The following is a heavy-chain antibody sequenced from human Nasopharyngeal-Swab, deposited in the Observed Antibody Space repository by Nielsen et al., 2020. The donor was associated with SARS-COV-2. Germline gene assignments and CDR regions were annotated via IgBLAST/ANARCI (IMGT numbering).Heavy chain of an antibody. CDR3: ARGLAESSTPWYLGRFDP. V-gene: IGHV4-4*02. CDR1: GDSMSSRTW. J-gene: IGHJ5*02. CDR2: VYHSGSI. D-gene: IGHD6-6*01. Sequence: SDTLSLTFVVSGDSMSSRTWWSWVRQPPGNGLEWIGEVYHSGSINYNPSLRSRVTISVDKSKNQFSLKMSSVTAADTALYYCARGLAESSTPWYLGRFDPWGQGTLVTVSS.